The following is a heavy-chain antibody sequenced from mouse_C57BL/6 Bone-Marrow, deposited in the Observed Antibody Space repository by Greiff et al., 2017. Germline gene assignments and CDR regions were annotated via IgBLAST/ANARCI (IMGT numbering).Heavy chain of an antibody. CDR2: INPYNGGP. V-gene: IGHV1-19*01. CDR1: GYTFTDSY. Sequence: VQLQQSGPVLVKPGASVKMSCKASGYTFTDSYMNWVQQSHGKSLEWIGVINPYNGGPSYNQKFKGKATLTVDKSSSTAYMQLSSLTSEDSAVYYCVITTVVAPYYAMDYWGQGTSVTVSS. CDR3: VITTVVAPYYAMDY. D-gene: IGHD1-1*01. J-gene: IGHJ4*01.